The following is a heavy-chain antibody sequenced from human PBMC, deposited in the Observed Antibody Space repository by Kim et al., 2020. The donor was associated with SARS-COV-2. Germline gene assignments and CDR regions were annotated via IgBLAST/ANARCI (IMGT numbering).Heavy chain of an antibody. CDR3: ARGDRVGYYLDY. Sequence: GGSLRLSCAASGFTFSDYWMHWVRQAPGNGLVWVSRIYTDGTRTAYADSVTGRFTISRDNAKNTVYLQMNSLRAEDTAVYYCARGDRVGYYLDYWGQGIRVTVSS. CDR1: GFTFSDYW. D-gene: IGHD3-3*01. CDR2: IYTDGTRT. J-gene: IGHJ4*02. V-gene: IGHV3-74*01.